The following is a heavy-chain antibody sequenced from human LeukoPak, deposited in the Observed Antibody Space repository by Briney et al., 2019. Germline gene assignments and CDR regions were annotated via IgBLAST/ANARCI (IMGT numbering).Heavy chain of an antibody. CDR1: GFTFSSSA. D-gene: IGHD5-24*01. CDR3: AADGYTFAPGAFDI. CDR2: IVVGSGNT. J-gene: IGHJ3*02. Sequence: ASVKVSCKASGFTFSSSAVQWVRQARGQRLEWIGWIVVGSGNTNYAQRFQDRVTINRDMSTSTAYMEVSSLRSEDTAVYYCAADGYTFAPGAFDIWGQGIVVTVSS. V-gene: IGHV1-58*01.